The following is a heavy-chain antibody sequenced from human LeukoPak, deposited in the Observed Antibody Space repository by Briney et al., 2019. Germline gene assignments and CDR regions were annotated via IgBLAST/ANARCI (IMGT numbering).Heavy chain of an antibody. V-gene: IGHV1-46*03. CDR1: GYTFTSYH. D-gene: IGHD3-3*01. CDR2: INPSGGST. CDR3: TRGLYDFWSGYYTGYYFDY. J-gene: IGHJ4*02. Sequence: ASVKVSCKASGYTFTSYHMHWVRQAPGQGLEWMGIINPSGGSTTYAQKFQGRVTMTRDTSTSTVYMELSSLRSEDTAVYYCTRGLYDFWSGYYTGYYFDYWGQGTLVTVSS.